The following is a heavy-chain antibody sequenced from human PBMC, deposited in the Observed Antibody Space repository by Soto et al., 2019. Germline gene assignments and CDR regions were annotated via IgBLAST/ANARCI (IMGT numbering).Heavy chain of an antibody. D-gene: IGHD3-10*01. CDR1: GGSISSSNW. CDR3: ARVPVWFGELLTRNLFDP. J-gene: IGHJ5*02. Sequence: QVQLQESGPGLVKPSGTLSLTCAVSGGSISSSNWWSWVRQPPGKGLEWIGEIYHSGSTNYNPSLKSRVTISVDKSTNQFSLKLSSVTAAATAVYYCARVPVWFGELLTRNLFDPWGQGTLVTVSS. CDR2: IYHSGST. V-gene: IGHV4-4*02.